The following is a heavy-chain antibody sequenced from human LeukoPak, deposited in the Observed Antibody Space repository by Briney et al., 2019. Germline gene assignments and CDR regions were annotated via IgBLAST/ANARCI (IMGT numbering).Heavy chain of an antibody. CDR2: IYTSAST. CDR1: GGSISSYY. D-gene: IGHD3-22*01. Sequence: PSEALSLTCTVSGGSISSYYWSWIRQPAGKGLEWIGRIYTSASTNYNPSPKSRVTMSVDTSKNQFSLKLSSVTAADTAVYYCARDSPRDYYDSSGYYYYAFDIWGQGTMVTVSS. CDR3: ARDSPRDYYDSSGYYYYAFDI. V-gene: IGHV4-4*07. J-gene: IGHJ3*02.